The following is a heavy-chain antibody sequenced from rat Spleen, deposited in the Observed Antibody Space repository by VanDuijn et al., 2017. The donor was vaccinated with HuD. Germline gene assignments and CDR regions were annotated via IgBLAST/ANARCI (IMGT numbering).Heavy chain of an antibody. J-gene: IGHJ2*01. Sequence: EVQLVESGGGLVQPGGSLKLSCVASGFTFNNYWMTWIRQAPGKGLEWVASISTSGGNTYYRDSVKGRFTISRDNAKSTLYLQMDSLRSEDTATYYCAKDTFDYWGQGVMVTVSS. CDR3: AKDTFDY. CDR1: GFTFNNYW. V-gene: IGHV5-31*01. CDR2: ISTSGGNT.